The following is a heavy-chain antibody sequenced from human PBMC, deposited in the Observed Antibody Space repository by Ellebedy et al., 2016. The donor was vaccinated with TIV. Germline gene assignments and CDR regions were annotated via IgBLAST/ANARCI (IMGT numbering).Heavy chain of an antibody. J-gene: IGHJ4*02. CDR1: GFTFSNYA. CDR3: ARDFQWLVFDY. CDR2: ISYDGSNE. V-gene: IGHV3-30-3*01. Sequence: GESLKISCAASGFTFSNYAMHWVRQTPGKGLEWVTVISYDGSNEYCADSVKGRFTMSRDNSKNTVYLQMNSLRAEDTAVYYCARDFQWLVFDYWGQGTLVTVSS. D-gene: IGHD6-19*01.